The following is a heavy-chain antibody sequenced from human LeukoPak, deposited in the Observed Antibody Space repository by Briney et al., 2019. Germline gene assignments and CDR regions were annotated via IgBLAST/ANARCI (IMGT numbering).Heavy chain of an antibody. CDR3: AKVNYYHPYF. CDR1: GFTFSTYS. Sequence: GVSLRLSSAASGFTFSTYSMSLVRPALWKGLEWVSTIDVTTGGSYYADSVNGRLAISRDNFQNTLFLQLNSLRVDDTAVYYCAKVNYYHPYFWGQGTLVTVSS. D-gene: IGHD3-22*01. CDR2: IDVTTGGS. V-gene: IGHV3-23*01. J-gene: IGHJ4*02.